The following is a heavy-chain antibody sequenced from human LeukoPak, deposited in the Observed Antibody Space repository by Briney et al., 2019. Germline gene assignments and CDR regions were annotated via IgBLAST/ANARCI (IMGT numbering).Heavy chain of an antibody. V-gene: IGHV3-23*01. CDR1: GFTFSSYA. D-gene: IGHD3-10*01. CDR2: ISGSGGST. Sequence: GGSLRLSCAASGFTFSSYAMSWVRQAPGKGLEWVSAISGSGGSTYYADSVKGRFTVSRDNSKNTLYLQMNSLRAEDTAVYYCAPSRGQYYYGSVYWGQGTLVPVSS. CDR3: APSRGQYYYGSVY. J-gene: IGHJ4*02.